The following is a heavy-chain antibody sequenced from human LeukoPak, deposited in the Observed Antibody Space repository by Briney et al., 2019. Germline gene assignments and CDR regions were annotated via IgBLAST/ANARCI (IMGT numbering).Heavy chain of an antibody. CDR3: ARRLVAVAATRRYFDL. D-gene: IGHD6-19*01. J-gene: IGHJ2*01. Sequence: SETLSLTCTVSGGSISSGSYYWGWIRQPPGKGLEWIGSIYYSGSTYYNPSLKSRVTISVDTSKNQFSLKPSSVTAADTAVYYCARRLVAVAATRRYFDLWGRGTLVTVSS. CDR2: IYYSGST. CDR1: GGSISSGSYY. V-gene: IGHV4-39*01.